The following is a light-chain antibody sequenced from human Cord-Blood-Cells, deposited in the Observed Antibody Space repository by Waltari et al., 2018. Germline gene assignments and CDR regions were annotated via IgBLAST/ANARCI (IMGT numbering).Light chain of an antibody. CDR3: CSYAGSYTWV. J-gene: IGLJ3*02. Sequence: QSALTQPRSVSGSPGQSVTISCTGTSSDVGGYNYVSWYQQHPGKAPQLMIYDVSKRPSGVHDRVSGSKSGNTASLTISGLQAEDEADYYCCSYAGSYTWVFGGGTKLTVL. V-gene: IGLV2-11*01. CDR1: SSDVGGYNY. CDR2: DVS.